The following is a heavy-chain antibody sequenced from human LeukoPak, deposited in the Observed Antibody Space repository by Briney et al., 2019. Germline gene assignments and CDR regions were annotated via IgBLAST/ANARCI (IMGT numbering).Heavy chain of an antibody. V-gene: IGHV3-30*04. CDR1: GFTLSNYA. Sequence: GGSLRLSCAASGFTLSNYAMHWVRQAPGKGLEWVTNISFDGRNTHYVDSVKGRFTISRDNSKNTLYLQMSSLRPEDTAVYYCTRGTATDYCDSSGYCDYWGQGTLVTVSS. CDR2: ISFDGRNT. D-gene: IGHD3-22*01. J-gene: IGHJ4*02. CDR3: TRGTATDYCDSSGYCDY.